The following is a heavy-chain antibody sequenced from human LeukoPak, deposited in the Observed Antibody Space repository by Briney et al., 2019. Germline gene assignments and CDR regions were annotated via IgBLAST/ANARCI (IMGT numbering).Heavy chain of an antibody. D-gene: IGHD2-2*01. V-gene: IGHV3-23*01. CDR1: GFIFSRYA. CDR2: SSGNGGST. CDR3: AREAPGYFDY. Sequence: GGSLRLSCAASGFIFSRYAVGWVRQASGKGLEWVSVSSGNGGSTYYADSVNGRFTISRDNSRNTLYLQMNSLRGEDTAVYFCAREAPGYFDYWGLGALVTVSS. J-gene: IGHJ4*02.